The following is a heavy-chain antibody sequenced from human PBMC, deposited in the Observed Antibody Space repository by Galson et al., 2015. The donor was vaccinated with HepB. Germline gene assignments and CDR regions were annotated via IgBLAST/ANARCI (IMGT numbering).Heavy chain of an antibody. D-gene: IGHD4/OR15-4a*01. CDR2: IIPILGIA. J-gene: IGHJ4*02. CDR3: ASVWWPNGAFDY. Sequence: SVKVSCKASGGTFSSYTISWVRQAPGQGLEWMGRIIPILGIANYAQKFQGRVTITADKSTSTAYMELSSLRSEDTAVYYCASVWWPNGAFDYWGQGTLVTVSS. CDR1: GGTFSSYT. V-gene: IGHV1-69*02.